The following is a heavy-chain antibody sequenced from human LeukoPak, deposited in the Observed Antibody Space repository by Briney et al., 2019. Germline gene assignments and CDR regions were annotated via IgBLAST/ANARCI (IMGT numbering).Heavy chain of an antibody. V-gene: IGHV1-69*04. CDR1: GYTFTSYG. CDR2: IIPNFGIA. CDR3: ASLEGGGYSGYDTIGMGV. J-gene: IGHJ6*02. D-gene: IGHD5-12*01. Sequence: ASVKVSCKASGYTFTSYGISRVRQAPGQGLEWMGRIIPNFGIANYAQKFQGRVTITADKSTSTAYMELSSLRSEDTAVYYCASLEGGGYSGYDTIGMGVWGQGTTVTVSS.